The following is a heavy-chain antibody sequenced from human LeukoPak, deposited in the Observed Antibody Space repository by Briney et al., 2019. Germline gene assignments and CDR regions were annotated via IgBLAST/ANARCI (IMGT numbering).Heavy chain of an antibody. CDR1: GFTFSSYA. J-gene: IGHJ4*02. CDR3: ARGPRGYSYGYVNYFDY. V-gene: IGHV3-23*01. D-gene: IGHD5-18*01. Sequence: GGSLRLSCAASGFTFSSYAMSWVRQAPGKGLEWVSAISGSGGSTYYADSVKGRFTISRDNSKNTLYLQMNSLRAEDTAVYYCARGPRGYSYGYVNYFDYWGQGTLVTVSS. CDR2: ISGSGGST.